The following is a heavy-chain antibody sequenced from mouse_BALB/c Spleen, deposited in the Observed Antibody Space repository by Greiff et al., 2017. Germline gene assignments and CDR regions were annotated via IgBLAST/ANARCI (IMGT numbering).Heavy chain of an antibody. V-gene: IGHV3-2*02. Sequence: EVQLQQSGPGLVKPSQSLSLTCTVTGYSITSDYAWNWIRQFPGNKLEWMGYISYSGSTSYNPSLKSRISITRDTSKNQFFLQLNSVTTEDTATYYCASPWAPFAYWGQGTLVTVSA. CDR3: ASPWAPFAY. D-gene: IGHD4-1*01. CDR2: ISYSGST. CDR1: GYSITSDYA. J-gene: IGHJ3*01.